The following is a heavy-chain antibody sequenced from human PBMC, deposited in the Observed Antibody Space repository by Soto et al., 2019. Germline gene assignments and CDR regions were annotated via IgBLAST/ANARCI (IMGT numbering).Heavy chain of an antibody. Sequence: GGSLRLSCAASGFTFSSYAMSWVRQAPGKGLEWVSAISGSGGSTYYADSVKGRFTISRDNSKNTLYLQMNSLRAEDMAVYYCAKLKPSTGGLAVAGMVFDYWGQGTLVTVSS. CDR2: ISGSGGST. D-gene: IGHD6-19*01. CDR3: AKLKPSTGGLAVAGMVFDY. J-gene: IGHJ4*02. CDR1: GFTFSSYA. V-gene: IGHV3-23*01.